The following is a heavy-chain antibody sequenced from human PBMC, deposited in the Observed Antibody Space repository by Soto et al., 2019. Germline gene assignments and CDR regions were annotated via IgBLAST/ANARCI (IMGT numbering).Heavy chain of an antibody. CDR1: GFTFNSFA. CDR3: ARGVATAGTSSWFDP. D-gene: IGHD6-13*01. CDR2: ISGSGGST. V-gene: IGHV3-23*01. Sequence: GGSLRLSCAASGFTFNSFAMSWVRQAPGKGLEWVSAISGSGGSTYYADSVKGRFTISRDNSKNILYLQMNSLRAEDTAVYYCARGVATAGTSSWFDPWGQGTLVTVSS. J-gene: IGHJ5*02.